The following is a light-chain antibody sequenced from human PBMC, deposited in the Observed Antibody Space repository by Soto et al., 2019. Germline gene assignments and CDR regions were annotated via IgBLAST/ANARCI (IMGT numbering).Light chain of an antibody. CDR3: MYALQPPRT. J-gene: IGKJ1*01. CDR2: LGS. Sequence: DIVMTQSPLSLPVTPGEPASISCRSSQSLLHSNGYNYLDWYLQKQGQSPQLLIYLGSNRASGVPDRLSGSGSGTDFTLKISRVEAEDVGVYYCMYALQPPRTFGQETKVEIK. V-gene: IGKV2-28*01. CDR1: QSLLHSNGYNY.